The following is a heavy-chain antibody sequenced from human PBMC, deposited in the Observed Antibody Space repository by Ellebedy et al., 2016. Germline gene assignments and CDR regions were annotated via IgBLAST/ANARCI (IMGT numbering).Heavy chain of an antibody. CDR2: ISSSSSTI. Sequence: GGSLRLSCAASGFTFSSYAMNWVRQAPGKGLEWVSYISSSSSTIYYADSVKGRFTISRDNSKNTLYLQMNSLRAEDTAVYYCAKELIVWSGYNYFDDWGQGTLVTVSS. D-gene: IGHD3-3*01. J-gene: IGHJ4*02. V-gene: IGHV3-48*01. CDR1: GFTFSSYA. CDR3: AKELIVWSGYNYFDD.